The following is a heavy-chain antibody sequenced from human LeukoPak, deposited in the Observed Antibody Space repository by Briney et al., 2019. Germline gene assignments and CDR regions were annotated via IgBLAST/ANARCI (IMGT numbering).Heavy chain of an antibody. CDR2: INHSGSI. CDR1: GFTFSSYA. V-gene: IGHV4-34*01. CDR3: ARGLRFDP. J-gene: IGHJ5*02. Sequence: GSLRLSCAASGFTFSSYAMSWIRQPPGKGLEWIGEINHSGSINYNPSLKSRVTISVDTSKNQFSLKLSSVTAADTAVYYCARGLRFDPWGQGTLVTVSS.